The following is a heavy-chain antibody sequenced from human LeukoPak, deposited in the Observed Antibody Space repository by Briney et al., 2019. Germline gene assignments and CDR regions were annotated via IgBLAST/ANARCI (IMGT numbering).Heavy chain of an antibody. CDR2: ITHSGST. Sequence: SETLSLTCAVYGGSFSNYYWSWIRQPPGKGLEWIGEITHSGSTNYNPSLKSRVTISVDTSKDQFSLKMTSVTAADTAVYYCGRVFFFDNSGYYGDYWGQGTLVTVSS. V-gene: IGHV4-34*01. CDR3: GRVFFFDNSGYYGDY. D-gene: IGHD3-22*01. CDR1: GGSFSNYY. J-gene: IGHJ4*02.